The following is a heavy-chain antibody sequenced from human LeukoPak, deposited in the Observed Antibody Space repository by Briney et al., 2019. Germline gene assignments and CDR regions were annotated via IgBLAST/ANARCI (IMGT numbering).Heavy chain of an antibody. D-gene: IGHD4-23*01. V-gene: IGHV4-4*07. CDR1: GFTFSSYS. J-gene: IGHJ4*02. CDR2: IYSSGST. Sequence: GSLRLSCAASGFTFSSYSMNWVRQAPGKGLGWIGRIYSSGSTSYNPSLKSRVTMSVDTSKNQVSLKLSSATAADTAMYHCARVYQSSGISSGYFDYWRQGTLVTVSS. CDR3: ARVYQSSGISSGYFDY.